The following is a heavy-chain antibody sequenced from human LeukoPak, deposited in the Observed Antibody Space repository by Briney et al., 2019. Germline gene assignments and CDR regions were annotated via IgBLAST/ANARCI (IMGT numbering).Heavy chain of an antibody. CDR3: ARGGGETGGYFDY. CDR2: IKQDGSAK. D-gene: IGHD3-16*01. Sequence: GGSLRLSCAASGFTFSSYWMSWVRQAPGKGLEWVANIKQDGSAKYYVDSVKGRFTISRDNAKNTLYLQMNSLRAEDTAVYYCARGGGETGGYFDYWGQGTLVTVSS. V-gene: IGHV3-7*01. J-gene: IGHJ4*02. CDR1: GFTFSSYW.